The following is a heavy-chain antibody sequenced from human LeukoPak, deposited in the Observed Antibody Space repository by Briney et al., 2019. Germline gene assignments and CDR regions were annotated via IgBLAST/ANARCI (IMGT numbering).Heavy chain of an antibody. Sequence: GGSLRLSCTASGFTISNNYMNWVRQAPGKGLEWVALIYSVGTTNYADSVKGRFTISRDISKNTLYLQMANVRVEDTAVYYCARDPPGIAASVSGGWGQGTLVTVSS. CDR1: GFTISNNY. V-gene: IGHV3-53*01. J-gene: IGHJ4*02. CDR3: ARDPPGIAASVSGG. D-gene: IGHD6-13*01. CDR2: IYSVGTT.